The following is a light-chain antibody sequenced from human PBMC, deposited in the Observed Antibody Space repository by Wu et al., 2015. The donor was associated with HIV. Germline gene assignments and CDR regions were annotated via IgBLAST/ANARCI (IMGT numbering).Light chain of an antibody. CDR3: QQYDGSPLT. CDR1: QSVSSGY. Sequence: EIVLTQSPGTLSLSPGERATLSCRASQSVSSGYLAWYQQKPGQAPSLLIYGVSSRATGVPDRFSGSGSGTDFSLAITRLEPEDFAVYYCQQYDGSPLTFGGGTKVEIK. CDR2: GVS. J-gene: IGKJ4*01. V-gene: IGKV3-20*01.